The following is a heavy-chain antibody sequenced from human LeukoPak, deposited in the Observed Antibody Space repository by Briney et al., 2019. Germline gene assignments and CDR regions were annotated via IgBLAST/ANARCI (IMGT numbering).Heavy chain of an antibody. J-gene: IGHJ3*02. Sequence: AASVSVSCKASGYTFTGYYMHWVRQAPGQGLEWMGWINPNSGGTYYAQKFQGRVTMTRDTSISTAYMELRRLRSDDTAVYYCARDRRSDSTGYYSGVFNIWGQGTMVTVSS. CDR1: GYTFTGYY. V-gene: IGHV1-2*02. CDR2: INPNSGGT. CDR3: ARDRRSDSTGYYSGVFNI. D-gene: IGHD3-22*01.